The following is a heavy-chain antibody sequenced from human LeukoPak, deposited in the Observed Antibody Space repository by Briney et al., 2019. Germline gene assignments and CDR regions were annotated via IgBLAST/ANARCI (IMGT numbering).Heavy chain of an antibody. CDR2: ISGSGGST. CDR1: GFTFSNYG. Sequence: QPGGSLRLSCAASGFTFSNYGMSWVRQAPGKGLEWVSGISGSGGSTYYADSVKGRFTLSRDNPKNTLFLQMNSLRTEDTALYYCARDHHADFWSGYYGFGGYYNYFYMDVWGKGTTVTVS. CDR3: ARDHHADFWSGYYGFGGYYNYFYMDV. D-gene: IGHD3-3*01. J-gene: IGHJ6*03. V-gene: IGHV3-23*01.